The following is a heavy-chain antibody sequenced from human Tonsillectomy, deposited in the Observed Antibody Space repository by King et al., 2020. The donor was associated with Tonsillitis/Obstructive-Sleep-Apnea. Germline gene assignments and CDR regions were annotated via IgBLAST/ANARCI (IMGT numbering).Heavy chain of an antibody. J-gene: IGHJ3*02. CDR1: GFTFSRYA. D-gene: IGHD3-10*01. Sequence: VQLVESGGGLVQPGGSLRLSCVASGFTFSRYAMNWVRQAPGKGLEWVSAISGSGGSTYYADSVKGRSTISRDNSKNTLYLQMNSLRAEDTALYFCAKEVLILVRGVSADAFDIWGQGTMVTVSS. CDR3: AKEVLILVRGVSADAFDI. V-gene: IGHV3-23*04. CDR2: ISGSGGST.